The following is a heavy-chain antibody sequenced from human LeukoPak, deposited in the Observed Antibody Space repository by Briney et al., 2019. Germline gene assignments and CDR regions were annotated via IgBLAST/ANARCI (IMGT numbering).Heavy chain of an antibody. CDR1: GGTFSSYA. V-gene: IGHV1-69*04. J-gene: IGHJ4*02. Sequence: SVKVSCKASGGTFSSYAISWVRQAPGQGLEWMGRIIPILGIANYAQKFQGRVTITADKSTSTAYIELSSLRSEDTAVYYCARCYPELLWFGEALGDWGQGTLVTVSS. D-gene: IGHD3-10*01. CDR2: IIPILGIA. CDR3: ARCYPELLWFGEALGD.